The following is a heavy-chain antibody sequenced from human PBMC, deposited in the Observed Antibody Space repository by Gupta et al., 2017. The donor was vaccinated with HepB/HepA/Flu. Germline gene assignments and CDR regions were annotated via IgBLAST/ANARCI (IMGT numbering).Heavy chain of an antibody. CDR3: ATIEGLIGTT. CDR1: GYTFTNYH. J-gene: IGHJ4*02. D-gene: IGHD1-14*01. CDR2: INPNNGDT. V-gene: IGHV1-2*06. Sequence: QVHLVQSGAEVKKPGASMKVSCKASGYTFTNYHVHWIRQVPGQGPEWMGRINPNNGDTVYAHNFQGRVTMTTDTSITTAYLDLSRLRIDDTAIYYCATIEGLIGTTWGQGALVTISS.